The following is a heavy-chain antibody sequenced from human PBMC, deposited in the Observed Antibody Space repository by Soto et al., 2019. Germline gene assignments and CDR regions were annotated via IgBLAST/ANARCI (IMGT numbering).Heavy chain of an antibody. CDR2: VSGCGSTT. CDR1: GFTFYNYA. Sequence: EVQLLESGGGLVQPGGSLRLSCEASGFTFYNYALSWVRQAPGKGLEWVSVVSGCGSTTFYADSVRGRFTISRDNSKNTVYLQMDSLRAEDTAVYYCAKVVGMTTVTFDSYYFDYWGQGNLVTVSS. V-gene: IGHV3-23*01. J-gene: IGHJ4*02. D-gene: IGHD4-17*01. CDR3: AKVVGMTTVTFDSYYFDY.